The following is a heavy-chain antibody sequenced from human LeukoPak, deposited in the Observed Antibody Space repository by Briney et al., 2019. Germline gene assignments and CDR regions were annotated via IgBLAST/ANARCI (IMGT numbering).Heavy chain of an antibody. D-gene: IGHD3-16*02. CDR2: ISSSSSYI. CDR3: AREIVDAFDI. J-gene: IGHJ3*02. CDR1: GFTFSSYS. Sequence: GGSLRLSCAGSGFTFSSYSMNWVRQAPGKGLEWVSSISSSSSYIYYADSVKGRFTISRDNAKNSLYLQMNSLRAEDTAVYYCAREIVDAFDIWGQGTMVTVSS. V-gene: IGHV3-21*01.